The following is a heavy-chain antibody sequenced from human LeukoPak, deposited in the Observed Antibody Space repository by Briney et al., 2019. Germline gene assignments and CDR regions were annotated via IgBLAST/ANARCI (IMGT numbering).Heavy chain of an antibody. CDR3: ARATEGGYTYGYFYYYYMDV. CDR1: GGSISSSSYY. Sequence: SETLSLTCTVSGGSISSSSYYWGWIRQPPGKGLEWIGSIYYSGSTYYNPSLKSRVTISVDTSKNQFSLKLSSVTAADTAVYYCARATEGGYTYGYFYYYYMDVWGKGTTVTISS. J-gene: IGHJ6*03. D-gene: IGHD5-18*01. V-gene: IGHV4-39*07. CDR2: IYYSGST.